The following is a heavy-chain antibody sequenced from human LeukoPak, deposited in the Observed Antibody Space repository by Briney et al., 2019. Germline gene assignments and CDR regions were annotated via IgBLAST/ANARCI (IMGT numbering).Heavy chain of an antibody. J-gene: IGHJ4*02. CDR1: GGSFSGYY. V-gene: IGHV4-34*01. Sequence: SETLSLTCAVYGGSFSGYYWSWIRQPPGKGLEWIGEINHSGSTNYNPSLKSRVTISVDTSKNQFSLKLSSVTAADTAVYYCASESAWIPIDYWGQGTLVTVSS. CDR2: INHSGST. D-gene: IGHD5-18*01. CDR3: ASESAWIPIDY.